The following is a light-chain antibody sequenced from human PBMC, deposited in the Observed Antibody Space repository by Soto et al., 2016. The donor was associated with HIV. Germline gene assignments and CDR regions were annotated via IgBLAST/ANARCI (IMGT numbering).Light chain of an antibody. CDR1: QGISNY. V-gene: IGKV1-27*01. Sequence: DIQMTQSPSSLSASVGDRVTITCRASQGISNYLAWYQQKAGKAPKLLISAASTLESGVPSRFRGSGSGTDFTLTITSLQPEDVATYYCQKYNGAPALTFGGETKVEIK. CDR2: AAS. CDR3: QKYNGAPALT. J-gene: IGKJ4*01.